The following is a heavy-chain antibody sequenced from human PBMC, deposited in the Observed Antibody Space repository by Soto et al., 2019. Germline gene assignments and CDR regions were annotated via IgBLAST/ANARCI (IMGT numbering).Heavy chain of an antibody. J-gene: IGHJ6*02. CDR1: GYTFTSYY. Sequence: ASVQVSCKASGYTFTSYYMHWVRQAPGQGLEWMGIINPSGGSTSYAQKFQGRVTMTRDTSTSTVYMELSSLRSEDTAVYYCARDQGDSSSSNYYYGMDVWGQGTTVTVSS. V-gene: IGHV1-46*01. D-gene: IGHD6-6*01. CDR2: INPSGGST. CDR3: ARDQGDSSSSNYYYGMDV.